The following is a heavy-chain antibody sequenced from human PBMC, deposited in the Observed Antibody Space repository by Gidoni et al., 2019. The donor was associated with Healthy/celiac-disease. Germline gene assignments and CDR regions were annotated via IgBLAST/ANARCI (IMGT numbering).Heavy chain of an antibody. CDR2: ISASAGTT. D-gene: IGHD2-2*01. CDR3: AKGEYQLLPSYMDV. CDR1: GFTFSSYA. J-gene: IGHJ6*03. Sequence: EVQLVESGGGFVQPGGSLRLSCAASGFTFSSYAMSWVRQAPGKGLEWVSAISASAGTTYYADSLRGRFTISRDNSKNTLFLQMNSLRAEDTAVYYCAKGEYQLLPSYMDVWGKGTTVTVSS. V-gene: IGHV3-23*04.